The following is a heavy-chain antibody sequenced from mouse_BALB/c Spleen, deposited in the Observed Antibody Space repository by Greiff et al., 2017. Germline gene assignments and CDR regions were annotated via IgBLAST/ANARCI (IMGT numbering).Heavy chain of an antibody. CDR1: GFTFSSYA. J-gene: IGHJ2*01. V-gene: IGHV5-9-3*01. Sequence: EVKVVESGGGLVKPGGSLKLSCAASGFTFSSYAMSWVRQTPEKRLEWVATISSGGSYTYYPDSVKGRFTISRDNAKNTLYLQMSSLRSEDTAMYYCARHGATKDFDYWGQGTTLTVSS. CDR2: ISSGGSYT. D-gene: IGHD1-1*01. CDR3: ARHGATKDFDY.